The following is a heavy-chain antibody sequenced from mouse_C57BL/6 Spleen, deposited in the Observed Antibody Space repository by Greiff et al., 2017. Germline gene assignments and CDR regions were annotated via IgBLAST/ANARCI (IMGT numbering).Heavy chain of an antibody. J-gene: IGHJ4*01. Sequence: EVQGVESGGGLVKPGGSLKLSCAASGFTFSSYAMSWVRQTPEKRLEWVATISDGGSYTYYPDNVKGRFTISRDNTKNNLYLQRSHLTSEDTAMYYCAREPPYDYDDEVYYAMDYWGQGTSVTVSS. CDR2: ISDGGSYT. V-gene: IGHV5-4*01. CDR3: AREPPYDYDDEVYYAMDY. CDR1: GFTFSSYA. D-gene: IGHD2-4*01.